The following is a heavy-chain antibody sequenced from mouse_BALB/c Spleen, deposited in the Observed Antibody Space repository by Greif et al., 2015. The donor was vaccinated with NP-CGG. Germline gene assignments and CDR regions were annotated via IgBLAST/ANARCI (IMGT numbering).Heavy chain of an antibody. CDR3: ARPDGYHLDH. V-gene: IGHV5-9-1*01. D-gene: IGHD2-3*01. Sequence: EVKLVESGGGLVKPGGSLKLSCAASGFTFSSYAMSWVRQAPEKRLEWVATISSGGSYTYYPDSVKGRFTISRDNAKNTLSRQMSVVWSEDTARYYCARPDGYHLDHWGPGPTLTLTP. CDR1: GFTFSSYA. CDR2: ISSGGSYT. J-gene: IGHJ2*01.